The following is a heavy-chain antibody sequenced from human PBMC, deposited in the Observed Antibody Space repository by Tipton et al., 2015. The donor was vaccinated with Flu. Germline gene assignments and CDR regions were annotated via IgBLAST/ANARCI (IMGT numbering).Heavy chain of an antibody. J-gene: IGHJ6*02. V-gene: IGHV4-4*07. CDR1: GGSISSYY. CDR2: IYTSGST. CDR3: ARAGVHTAKGYYYYYGMDV. Sequence: LRLSCTVSGGSISSYYWSWIRQPAGKGLEWIGRIYTSGSTNYNPSLKSRVTMSVDTSKNQFSLKLSSVTAADTAVYYCARAGVHTAKGYYYYYGMDVWGQGTTVTVSS. D-gene: IGHD5-18*01.